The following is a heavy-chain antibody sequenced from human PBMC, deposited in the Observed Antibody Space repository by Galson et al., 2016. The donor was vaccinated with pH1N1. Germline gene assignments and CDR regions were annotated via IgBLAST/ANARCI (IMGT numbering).Heavy chain of an antibody. Sequence: SETLSLTCSVSGGSISTNNYYWGWIRQPPGKGLEWIGSIYYSGSTYYNPSLKSRVTISLDTSKNQFSLTLSSVTAADTAVYYCARSLHGDYVGWCDPWGKGTLVTVSS. J-gene: IGHJ5*02. CDR1: GGSISTNNYY. CDR3: ARSLHGDYVGWCDP. D-gene: IGHD4-17*01. V-gene: IGHV4-39*07. CDR2: IYYSGST.